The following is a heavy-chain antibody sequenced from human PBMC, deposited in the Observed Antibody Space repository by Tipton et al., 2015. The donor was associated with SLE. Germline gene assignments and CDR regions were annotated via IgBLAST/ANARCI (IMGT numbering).Heavy chain of an antibody. CDR3: ARGARWFDDFWTGYPLGNWFDP. CDR2: VYDSGTT. V-gene: IGHV4-59*01. D-gene: IGHD3/OR15-3a*01. Sequence: TLSLTCTVSGVSIDHYYWSWIRQPPGKGLEWIGYVYDSGTTKYNPSLKSRITMSVDKSKNQFSLKLSSVTAADTAMYYCARGARWFDDFWTGYPLGNWFDPWGQGTLVTVSS. J-gene: IGHJ5*02. CDR1: GVSIDHYY.